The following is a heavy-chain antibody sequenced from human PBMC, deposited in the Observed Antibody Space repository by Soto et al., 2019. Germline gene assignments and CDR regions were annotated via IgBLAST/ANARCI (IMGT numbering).Heavy chain of an antibody. CDR3: ARVRFGDPFDY. V-gene: IGHV1-18*01. Sequence: ASVKVSCKVSGYRFPSYGISWVRQAPGQGLEWVGWVNPDNHNTNYAQNFQHRVSLTTDTSTNTAFLELRGLRSDDTAVYYCARVRFGDPFDYWGQGTLVTVSS. CDR1: GYRFPSYG. D-gene: IGHD3-16*01. CDR2: VNPDNHNT. J-gene: IGHJ4*02.